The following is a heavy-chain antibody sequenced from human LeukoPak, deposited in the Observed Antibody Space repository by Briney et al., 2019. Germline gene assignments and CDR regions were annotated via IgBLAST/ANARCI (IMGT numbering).Heavy chain of an antibody. CDR2: INPNSGGT. D-gene: IGHD2-21*02. CDR3: ARDPYCGGDCYLAS. J-gene: IGHJ5*02. CDR1: GYTFTGSY. V-gene: IGHV1-2*06. Sequence: GASVKVSCKASGYTFTGSYMHWVRQAPGQGLEWMGRINPNSGGTNYAQKFQGRVTMTRDTSISTAYMELSRLRSDDTAVYYCARDPYCGGDCYLASWGKGTRVTVSS.